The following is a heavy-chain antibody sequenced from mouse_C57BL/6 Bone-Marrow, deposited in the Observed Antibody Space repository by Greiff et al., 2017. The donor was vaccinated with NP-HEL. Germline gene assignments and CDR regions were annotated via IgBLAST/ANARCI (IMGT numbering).Heavy chain of an antibody. CDR1: GFNIKNTY. D-gene: IGHD1-1*01. Sequence: LKQSVAELVRPGASVKLSCTASGFNIKNTYMHWVKQRPEQGLEWIGRIDPANGNTKYAPKFQGKATITADTSSNTAYLQLSSLTSEDTAIYYCASPRLYGRGLYFDYWGQGTTLTVSS. J-gene: IGHJ2*01. V-gene: IGHV14-3*01. CDR2: IDPANGNT. CDR3: ASPRLYGRGLYFDY.